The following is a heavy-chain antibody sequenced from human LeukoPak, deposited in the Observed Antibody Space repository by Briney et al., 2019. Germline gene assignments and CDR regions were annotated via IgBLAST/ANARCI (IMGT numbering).Heavy chain of an antibody. CDR2: IYYSGST. CDR3: AREHYYGSGSYYGRSGWFDP. D-gene: IGHD3-10*01. CDR1: GGSISSGDYY. Sequence: SQTLSLTCTVSGGSISSGDYYWSWIRQPPGKGLEWIGYIYYSGSTYYNPSLKSRVTISVDTSKNQFSLKLSSVTAADTAVHYCAREHYYGSGSYYGRSGWFDPWGQGTLVTVSS. V-gene: IGHV4-30-4*01. J-gene: IGHJ5*02.